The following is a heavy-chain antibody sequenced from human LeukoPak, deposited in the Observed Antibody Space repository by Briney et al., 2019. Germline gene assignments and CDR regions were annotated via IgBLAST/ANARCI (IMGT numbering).Heavy chain of an antibody. CDR2: ISGSGGRT. Sequence: GGSLRLSCAASGFTFDTYGMSWVRQGPGKGLEWVLGISGSGGRTYYADSVKGRFTISRDNSKNTLYLQMSSLRVEDTAVYYCAKDQADCRGASCYERGFDYWGQGTLVSVSP. V-gene: IGHV3-23*01. J-gene: IGHJ4*02. CDR1: GFTFDTYG. D-gene: IGHD2-2*01. CDR3: AKDQADCRGASCYERGFDY.